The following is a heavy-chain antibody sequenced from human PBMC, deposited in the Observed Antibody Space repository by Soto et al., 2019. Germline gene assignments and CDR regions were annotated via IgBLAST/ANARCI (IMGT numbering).Heavy chain of an antibody. CDR3: ARQDADHDAFDI. J-gene: IGHJ3*02. Sequence: SETLSLTCTVSGGSISSGGYYWSWIRQHPGKGLEWIGYIYYSGSTYYNPSLKSRVTISVDTSKNQFSLKLSSVTAADTAVYYCARQDADHDAFDIWGQGTMVT. CDR2: IYYSGST. CDR1: GGSISSGGYY. D-gene: IGHD2-2*01. V-gene: IGHV4-31*03.